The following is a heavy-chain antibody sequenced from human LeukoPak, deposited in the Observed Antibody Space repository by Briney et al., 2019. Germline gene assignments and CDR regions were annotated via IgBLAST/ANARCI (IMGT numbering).Heavy chain of an antibody. CDR1: GYTFSSFY. CDR2: ITPNTGDT. J-gene: IGHJ4*02. Sequence: ASVKVSCKASGYTFSSFYLHWVRQAPGQGLEWMGIITPNTGDTTYAPKFQDRLIMTRDRSTSTVYMELHSLRSEGTAVYYCARSRNYYRVYFDNWGQGTLVPVSS. CDR3: ARSRNYYRVYFDN. D-gene: IGHD3-10*01. V-gene: IGHV1-46*01.